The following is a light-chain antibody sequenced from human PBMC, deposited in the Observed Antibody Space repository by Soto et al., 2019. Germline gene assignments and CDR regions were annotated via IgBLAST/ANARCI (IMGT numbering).Light chain of an antibody. J-gene: IGKJ1*01. CDR3: QQYGSSPKT. CDR1: QSVSSSY. Sequence: EMVLTQSPGTLSLSPGARSTLSCRASQSVSSSYLAWYQHKPGQAPRLLIYAASSRATGIPDRFSGSGSGTDFTLTISRLEPEDFAVYYCQQYGSSPKTVGQGTKVEIK. CDR2: AAS. V-gene: IGKV3-20*01.